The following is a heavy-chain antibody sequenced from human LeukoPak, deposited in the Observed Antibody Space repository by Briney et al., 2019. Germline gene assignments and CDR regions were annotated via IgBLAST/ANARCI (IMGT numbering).Heavy chain of an antibody. Sequence: ASVKVSCKASGGTFSSYAISWVRQAPGQGLEWMGGIIPIFGTANYAQKFQGRVTITTDESTSTAYMELSSLRSEDTAVYYCARDGKTSPAATVTMRDAFDIRGQGTMVTVSS. V-gene: IGHV1-69*05. D-gene: IGHD4-11*01. CDR2: IIPIFGTA. CDR3: ARDGKTSPAATVTMRDAFDI. J-gene: IGHJ3*02. CDR1: GGTFSSYA.